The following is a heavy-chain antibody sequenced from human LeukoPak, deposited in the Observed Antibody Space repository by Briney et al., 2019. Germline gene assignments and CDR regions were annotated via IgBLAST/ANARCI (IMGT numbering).Heavy chain of an antibody. V-gene: IGHV3-30*04. J-gene: IGHJ6*02. Sequence: GGSLRLSCAASGFTFSSYAMHWVRQAPGKGLEWVAVISYDGSNKYYADSVKGRFTISRDNSKNTLYLQMNSLRVEDTAVYYCARDQGNYDFWSGYSYYYGMDVWGQGTTVTVSS. CDR1: GFTFSSYA. CDR2: ISYDGSNK. D-gene: IGHD3-3*01. CDR3: ARDQGNYDFWSGYSYYYGMDV.